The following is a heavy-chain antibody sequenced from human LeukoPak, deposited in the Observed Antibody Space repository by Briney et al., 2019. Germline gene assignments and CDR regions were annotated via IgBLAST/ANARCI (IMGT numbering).Heavy chain of an antibody. CDR2: ISYDGSNK. CDR3: ARPGSGSYYIPFDY. CDR1: GFTFSSYA. V-gene: IGHV3-30-3*01. Sequence: GGSLRLSCAASGFTFSSYAMHWVRQAPGKGLEWVAVISYDGSNKYYADSVKGRFTISRDNSKNTLYLQMNSLRAEDTAVYYCARPGSGSYYIPFDYWGQGTLVTVSS. D-gene: IGHD3-10*01. J-gene: IGHJ4*02.